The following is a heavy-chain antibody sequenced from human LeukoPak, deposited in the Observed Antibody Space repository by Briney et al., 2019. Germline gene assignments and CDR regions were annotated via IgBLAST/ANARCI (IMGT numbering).Heavy chain of an antibody. V-gene: IGHV3-30*02. CDR1: GFTFSSYV. D-gene: IGHD6-19*01. Sequence: GGSLRLSCAASGFTFSSYVMHWVRQAPGKGLEWVAFIRYDGSNKYYADSVKGRFTISRDNSKNTLYMQMNSLRAEDTAVYYCARDALAVAGHYYYYYMDVWGKGTTVTVSS. CDR2: IRYDGSNK. J-gene: IGHJ6*03. CDR3: ARDALAVAGHYYYYYMDV.